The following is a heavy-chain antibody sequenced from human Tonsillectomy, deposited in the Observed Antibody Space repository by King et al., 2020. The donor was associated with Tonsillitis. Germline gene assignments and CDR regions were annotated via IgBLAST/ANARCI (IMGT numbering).Heavy chain of an antibody. D-gene: IGHD3-3*01. V-gene: IGHV3-7*01. J-gene: IGHJ6*02. CDR1: GFTFSPYW. Sequence: EVQLVESGGGLVQPGGSLRLSCAASGFTFSPYWMSWVRQAPGKGLEWVANINQDGSEKYYVDSVKGRFTISRDNAKNSLYLQMNSLRAEDTAVYYCAREAREYHDFWSGNYYYAMDVWGQGTTVTVSS. CDR3: AREAREYHDFWSGNYYYAMDV. CDR2: INQDGSEK.